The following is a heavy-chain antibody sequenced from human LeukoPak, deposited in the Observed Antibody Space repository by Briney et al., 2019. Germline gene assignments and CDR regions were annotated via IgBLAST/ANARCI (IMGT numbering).Heavy chain of an antibody. Sequence: SQTLSLTCTVSGGSVNSGEYCSWIHPSPGKVLEWIGHIYYSGSTSYNQSLWSRVSISVDMSKNQFYLQLSSVTAADRAVYYCARTTSQYYYDSSLGYWGQGSLVTVSS. CDR1: GGSVNSGEYC. D-gene: IGHD3-22*01. J-gene: IGHJ4*02. CDR2: IYYSGST. CDR3: ARTTSQYYYDSSLGY. V-gene: IGHV4-31*02.